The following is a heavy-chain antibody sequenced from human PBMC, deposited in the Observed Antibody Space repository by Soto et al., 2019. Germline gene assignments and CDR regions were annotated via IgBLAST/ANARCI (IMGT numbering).Heavy chain of an antibody. D-gene: IGHD3-10*01. V-gene: IGHV4-38-2*01. Sequence: SETLSLTCAVSGYSISSGYYWGWIRQPPGKGLEWIGSIYHSGSTYYNPSLKSRVTISVDTSKNQFSLKLSSVTAADTAVYYCLXGHYYGSGSYSYYGMDVWGQGTTVTVSS. CDR1: GYSISSGYY. CDR2: IYHSGST. J-gene: IGHJ6*02. CDR3: LXGHYYGSGSYSYYGMDV.